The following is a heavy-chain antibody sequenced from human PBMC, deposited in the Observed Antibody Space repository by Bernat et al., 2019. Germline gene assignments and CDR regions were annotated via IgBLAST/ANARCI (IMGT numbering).Heavy chain of an antibody. D-gene: IGHD6-6*01. J-gene: IGHJ4*02. V-gene: IGHV3-23*01. CDR3: AKAGSSSCLRYFGY. Sequence: EVQLLESGGGLVQPGGSLRLSCAASGFTFSSYAMNWVRQAPGKGLEWVSDITGSGDSTYYADSVKGRFIISRDNSKNTLSLQMNSLRAEDTAVYYCAKAGSSSCLRYFGYWGQGTLVAVSS. CDR2: ITGSGDST. CDR1: GFTFSSYA.